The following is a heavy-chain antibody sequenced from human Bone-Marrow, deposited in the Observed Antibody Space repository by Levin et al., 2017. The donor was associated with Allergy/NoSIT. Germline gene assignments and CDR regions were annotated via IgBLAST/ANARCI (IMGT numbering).Heavy chain of an antibody. Sequence: GGSLRLSCAASGFTFSSYGMHWVRQAPGKGLEWVAVISYDGSNKYYADSVKGRFTISRDNSKNTLYLQMNSLRAEDTAVYYCAKEGGAYCGGDCYSGNYYYYYGMDVWGQGTTVTVSS. V-gene: IGHV3-30*18. J-gene: IGHJ6*02. CDR2: ISYDGSNK. D-gene: IGHD2-21*02. CDR1: GFTFSSYG. CDR3: AKEGGAYCGGDCYSGNYYYYYGMDV.